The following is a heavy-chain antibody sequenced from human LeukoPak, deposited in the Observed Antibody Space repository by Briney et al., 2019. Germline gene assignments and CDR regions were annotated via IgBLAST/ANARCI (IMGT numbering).Heavy chain of an antibody. CDR2: INHSGSA. D-gene: IGHD3-9*01. J-gene: IGHJ6*02. Sequence: PSETLSLTCAVYGGSFSGYYWSWIRQPPGKGLEWIGEINHSGSANYNPSLKSRVTMSLDTSKNQFSLKLSSVTAADTAVYYCARDGAHYDILTGSVLYYYYYGMDVWGQGTTVTVSS. CDR1: GGSFSGYY. CDR3: ARDGAHYDILTGSVLYYYYYGMDV. V-gene: IGHV4-34*01.